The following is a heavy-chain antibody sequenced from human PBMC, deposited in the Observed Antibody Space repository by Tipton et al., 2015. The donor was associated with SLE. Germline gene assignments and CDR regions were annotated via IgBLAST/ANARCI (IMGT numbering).Heavy chain of an antibody. CDR1: GYIFAAYD. J-gene: IGHJ5*01. V-gene: IGHV1-8*01. CDR2: MNPDRGTT. Sequence: QVQLVQSGAEVRKPGASVTVSCKASGYIFAAYDINWVRQAAGQGLEWVGWMNPDRGTTGYAQKFQGRVTMTGDTSRSTAYMELNSLTSEDTVIYYCARGGDFDFWGQGTRVTVSS. CDR3: ARGGDFDF.